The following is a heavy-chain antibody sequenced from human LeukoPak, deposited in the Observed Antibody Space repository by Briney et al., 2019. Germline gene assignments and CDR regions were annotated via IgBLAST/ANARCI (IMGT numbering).Heavy chain of an antibody. CDR1: GDSISRYY. J-gene: IGHJ5*02. CDR2: IYNGGII. V-gene: IGHV4-4*07. CDR3: ARDSGTTGEVKFDP. Sequence: ASETLSLTCTVSGDSISRYYWSWIRQPAGKGLEWIGRIYNGGIITYNPSLKSRATMSIDTSNNQFSLRLTFVTAADTAVYYCARDSGTTGEVKFDPWGQGTLVTVSS. D-gene: IGHD3-10*01.